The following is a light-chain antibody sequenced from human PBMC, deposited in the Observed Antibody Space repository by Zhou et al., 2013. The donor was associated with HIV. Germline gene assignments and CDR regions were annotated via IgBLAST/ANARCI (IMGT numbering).Light chain of an antibody. CDR2: KAS. CDR3: QQYNSYPVT. CDR1: QSVDSW. V-gene: IGKV1-5*03. Sequence: DIQMTQSPSTLSASVGDRVTITCRASQSVDSWLAWYQQKPGKAPKLLISKASSLESGVPSRFSGSGSGTEFTLTISSLQPDDFATYYCQQYNSYPVTFGQGTKLEIK. J-gene: IGKJ2*01.